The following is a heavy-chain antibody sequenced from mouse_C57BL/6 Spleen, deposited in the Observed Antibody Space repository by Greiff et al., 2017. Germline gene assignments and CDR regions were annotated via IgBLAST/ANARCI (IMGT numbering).Heavy chain of an antibody. D-gene: IGHD1-1*01. J-gene: IGHJ2*01. Sequence: EVQLQQSGAELVRPGASVKLSCTASGFNIKDYYMHWVKQRPEQGLEWIGRIDPEDGDTEYAPKFQGKATMTADTSSNTAYLQHSSLTSEDTAVYYCTSYYGSSYGDYFDYWGQGTTLTVSS. CDR1: GFNIKDYY. V-gene: IGHV14-1*01. CDR3: TSYYGSSYGDYFDY. CDR2: IDPEDGDT.